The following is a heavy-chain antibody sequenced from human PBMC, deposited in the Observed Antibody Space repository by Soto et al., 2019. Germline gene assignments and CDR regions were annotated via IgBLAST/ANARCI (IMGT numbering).Heavy chain of an antibody. CDR2: IYYSGST. CDR1: GGSISSYY. D-gene: IGHD2-15*01. J-gene: IGHJ4*02. CDR3: ARVWCSGGSCWYFDY. Sequence: SETLSLTSTVSGGSISSYYWSWIRQPPGKGLEWIGYIYYSGSTNYNPSLKSRVTISVDTSKNQFSLKLSSVTAADTAVYYCARVWCSGGSCWYFDYWGQGTLVTVSS. V-gene: IGHV4-59*01.